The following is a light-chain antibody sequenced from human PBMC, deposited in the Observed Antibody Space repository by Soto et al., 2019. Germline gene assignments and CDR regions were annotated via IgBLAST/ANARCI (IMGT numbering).Light chain of an antibody. V-gene: IGLV2-14*01. CDR2: DVT. J-gene: IGLJ2*01. Sequence: QSALTQPASVSGSPGQSITISCSESNSDISTYNFVSWYQKLPGKAPKLMIYDVTKRPSGVSNRFSGSKSGNTASLTISGLQAEDEADYYCSSYASTTTVVFGGGTKVTVL. CDR3: SSYASTTTVV. CDR1: NSDISTYNF.